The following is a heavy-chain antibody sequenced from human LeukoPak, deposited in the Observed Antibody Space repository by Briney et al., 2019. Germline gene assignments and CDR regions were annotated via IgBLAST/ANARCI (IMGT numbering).Heavy chain of an antibody. J-gene: IGHJ4*02. CDR3: AKEAGMAFDY. CDR1: GFTFSGYG. Sequence: PGGSLRLSCEASGFTFSGYGMHWVRQAPGKGLEWVAFIRYDGSTKTYGDSVKGRFSISRDNSDNTLNLQMNSLRPEDTAVYFCAKEAGMAFDYWGQGSLVTVSS. CDR2: IRYDGSTK. V-gene: IGHV3-30*02. D-gene: IGHD6-19*01.